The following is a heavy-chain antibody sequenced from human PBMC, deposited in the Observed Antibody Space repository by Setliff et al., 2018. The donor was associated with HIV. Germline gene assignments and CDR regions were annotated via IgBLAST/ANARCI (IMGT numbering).Heavy chain of an antibody. CDR3: ARGRYYYDTSGYLPPPY. CDR1: GYSFTDYY. V-gene: IGHV1-8*03. D-gene: IGHD3-22*01. J-gene: IGHJ4*02. CDR2: MNPNSGNT. Sequence: ASVKVSCKASGYSFTDYYIHWVRQAPGQGLEWMGWMNPNSGNTGYAQKFQGRVTITRSTSISTAYMELSSLRSEDTAVYYCARGRYYYDTSGYLPPPYWGQGTLVTVSS.